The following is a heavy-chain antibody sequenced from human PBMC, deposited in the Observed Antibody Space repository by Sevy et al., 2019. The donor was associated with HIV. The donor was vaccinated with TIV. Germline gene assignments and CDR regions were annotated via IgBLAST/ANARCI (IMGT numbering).Heavy chain of an antibody. Sequence: GGSLRLSCEASGFTFSTYAMSWVRQAPGKGLQWVSVISGSGGSTYYADSVKGRFTISRDNAKNTMYLQMNSLRAEDTAVYYCARRPDLGVLIRSGVLDVWGLGTTVTVSS. V-gene: IGHV3-23*01. D-gene: IGHD3-3*01. J-gene: IGHJ6*02. CDR1: GFTFSTYA. CDR3: ARRPDLGVLIRSGVLDV. CDR2: ISGSGGST.